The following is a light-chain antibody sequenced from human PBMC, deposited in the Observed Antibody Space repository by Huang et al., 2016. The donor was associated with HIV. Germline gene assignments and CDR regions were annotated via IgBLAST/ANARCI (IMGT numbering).Light chain of an antibody. Sequence: DIQMTQSPSSLSAFIGDRVTITCQASQDITNYVNWYQQIPGKAPKLLIYGASILQRGVPSRFSGRGSGTLVTFTIASLQPEDIATYYCQQYDNLPRTFGGGTKV. J-gene: IGKJ4*01. CDR1: QDITNY. V-gene: IGKV1-33*01. CDR2: GAS. CDR3: QQYDNLPRT.